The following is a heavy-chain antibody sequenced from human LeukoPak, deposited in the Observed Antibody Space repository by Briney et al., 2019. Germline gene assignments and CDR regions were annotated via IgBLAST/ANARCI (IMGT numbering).Heavy chain of an antibody. Sequence: GGSLRLSCEASGFSFSRYAMFWVRQAPGKGLEWVSGISVSGGSTYYAASVRGRCTVSRDNSKNTLYLRVNSLSAEDTAVYYCARASSSDYYYDYFDPWGQGTLVTVSS. CDR1: GFSFSRYA. D-gene: IGHD3-22*01. V-gene: IGHV3-23*01. J-gene: IGHJ5*02. CDR3: ARASSSDYYYDYFDP. CDR2: ISVSGGST.